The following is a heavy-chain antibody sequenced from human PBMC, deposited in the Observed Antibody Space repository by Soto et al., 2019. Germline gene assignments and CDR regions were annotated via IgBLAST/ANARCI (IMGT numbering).Heavy chain of an antibody. CDR3: ARDSLALFDS. D-gene: IGHD5-12*01. CDR1: DGSVSSGSYY. V-gene: IGHV4-61*01. Sequence: QAQLQELGPGLVKPSETLSLTCTVSDGSVSSGSYYWTWIRQPPGKGLEWIGYIYSSGSTLYNPSLKSRVIISVDTSMNQFSLKLSSVTAADTAVYYCARDSLALFDSWGQGTLVTVSS. CDR2: IYSSGST. J-gene: IGHJ4*02.